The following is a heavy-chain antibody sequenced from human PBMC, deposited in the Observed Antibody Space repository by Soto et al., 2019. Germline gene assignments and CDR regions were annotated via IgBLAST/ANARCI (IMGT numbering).Heavy chain of an antibody. CDR3: AREFLHYYGSGSYYNAHYYGMDV. J-gene: IGHJ6*02. CDR2: INPNSGGT. CDR1: GYTFTGYY. V-gene: IGHV1-2*04. Sequence: ASVKVSCKASGYTFTGYYMHWVRQAPEQGLEWMGWINPNSGGTNYAQKFQGWVTMTRDTSISTAYMELSRLRSDDTAVYYCAREFLHYYGSGSYYNAHYYGMDVWGQGTTVTVSS. D-gene: IGHD3-10*01.